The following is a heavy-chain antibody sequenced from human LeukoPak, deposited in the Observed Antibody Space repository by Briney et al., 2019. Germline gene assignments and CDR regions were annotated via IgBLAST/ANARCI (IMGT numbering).Heavy chain of an antibody. J-gene: IGHJ5*02. D-gene: IGHD6-19*01. CDR2: IYYSGNT. V-gene: IGHV4-59*01. CDR3: ARDQASGWYRWFDP. Sequence: SETLSLTCTVSGGSISSYYWSWIRQPPGKGLEWIGYIYYSGNTNYNPSLKSRVTISVDTSKNQFSLKLSSVTAADTAVYYCARDQASGWYRWFDPWGQGTLVTVSS. CDR1: GGSISSYY.